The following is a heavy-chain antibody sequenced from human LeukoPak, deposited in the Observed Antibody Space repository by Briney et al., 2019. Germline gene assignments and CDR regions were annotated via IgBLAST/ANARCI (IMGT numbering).Heavy chain of an antibody. CDR1: GGSISSGGNY. Sequence: SETLSLTCTVSGGSISSGGNYWSWIRQHPGKGLEWIGYIYYSGSTYYNPSLKSRVTISVDTSKNQFSLKLSSVTAADTAVYYCARDQVATRRYFDLWGRGTLVTVSS. J-gene: IGHJ2*01. V-gene: IGHV4-31*03. CDR3: ARDQVATRRYFDL. CDR2: IYYSGST. D-gene: IGHD5-12*01.